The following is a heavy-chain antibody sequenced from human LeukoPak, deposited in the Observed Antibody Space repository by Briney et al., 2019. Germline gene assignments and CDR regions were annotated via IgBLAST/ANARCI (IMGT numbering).Heavy chain of an antibody. Sequence: ASVKVSCKASGYTFTGYYMHWVRQAPGQGLEWMGRINPNSGGTNYAQKFQGRVTMTRDTSISTAYMELSRLRSDDTAVYYCARDLRGYGYGYAYWGQGTPVTVSS. CDR2: INPNSGGT. CDR1: GYTFTGYY. D-gene: IGHD5-18*01. V-gene: IGHV1-2*06. CDR3: ARDLRGYGYGYAY. J-gene: IGHJ4*02.